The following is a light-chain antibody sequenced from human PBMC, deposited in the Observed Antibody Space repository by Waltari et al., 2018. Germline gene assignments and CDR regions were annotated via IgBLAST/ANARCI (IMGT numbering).Light chain of an antibody. CDR1: SSDVGGYNY. V-gene: IGLV2-14*01. CDR3: SSYTSSSTLEV. CDR2: EVS. Sequence: QSPLTQPASVSGSPGQSITISCTGTSSDVGGYNYVSWYQQHPGKAPKLMIYEVSNRPSGVSNRFSGSKSGNTASLTISGLQAEDEADYYCSSYTSSSTLEVFGGG. J-gene: IGLJ2*01.